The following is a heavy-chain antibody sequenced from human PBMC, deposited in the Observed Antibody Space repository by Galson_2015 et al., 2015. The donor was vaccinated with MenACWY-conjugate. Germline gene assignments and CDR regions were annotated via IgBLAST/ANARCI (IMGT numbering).Heavy chain of an antibody. CDR3: ARDWVTTVPYYYCYGMDV. D-gene: IGHD4-11*01. Sequence: LRLSCAASGFTFSIYDLNWVRQAPGKGLEWVSYISGSVSTISYADSVKGRFTISRDNAKNSLYLQMDSLRAEDTAVYYCARDWVTTVPYYYCYGMDVWGQGTTVTVSS. CDR1: GFTFSIYD. CDR2: ISGSVSTI. J-gene: IGHJ6*02. V-gene: IGHV3-48*03.